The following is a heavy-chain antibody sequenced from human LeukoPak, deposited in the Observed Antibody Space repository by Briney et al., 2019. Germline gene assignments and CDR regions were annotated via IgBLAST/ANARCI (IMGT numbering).Heavy chain of an antibody. CDR1: GYTFTSYD. D-gene: IGHD4-23*01. CDR2: INPNSGST. CDR3: ARDYGGNSGLFDP. J-gene: IGHJ5*02. V-gene: IGHV1-8*01. Sequence: ASVKVSCEASGYTFTSYDINWVRQATGQGLEWMGWINPNSGSTGYAQKFQGRVTLTRTTSISTAYMELSSLKSEDTAVYYCARDYGGNSGLFDPWGQGTLVTASS.